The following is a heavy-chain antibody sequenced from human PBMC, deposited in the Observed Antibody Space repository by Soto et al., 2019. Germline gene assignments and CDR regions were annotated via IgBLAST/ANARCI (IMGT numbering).Heavy chain of an antibody. D-gene: IGHD3-22*01. J-gene: IGHJ4*02. V-gene: IGHV3-23*01. CDR3: AKEMHYYDSSGYYLKGVFDY. CDR1: GFTFSSCA. Sequence: EVQLLESGGGLVQPGGSLRLSCAASGFTFSSCAMSWVRQAPGKGLEWVSGISGSGGSTNYADPVKGRFTISRDNAKNTLYVQMNSLRAEDTAVYYCAKEMHYYDSSGYYLKGVFDYWGQGTLVTVSS. CDR2: ISGSGGST.